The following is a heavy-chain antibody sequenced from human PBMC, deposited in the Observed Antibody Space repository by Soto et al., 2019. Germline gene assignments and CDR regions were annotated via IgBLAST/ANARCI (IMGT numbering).Heavy chain of an antibody. V-gene: IGHV1-18*01. CDR3: ARGSITMVRGVIIKANRDYYYGMDV. CDR1: GYSFTNYA. Sequence: ASVKVSCKASGYSFTNYAISWVRQAPGQGLEWMGWISGHNGNTNYAQKLQGRVTMTTDKSTSTAYMELSSLRSEDTAVYYCARGSITMVRGVIIKANRDYYYGMDVWGQGTTVTVSS. J-gene: IGHJ6*02. D-gene: IGHD3-10*01. CDR2: ISGHNGNT.